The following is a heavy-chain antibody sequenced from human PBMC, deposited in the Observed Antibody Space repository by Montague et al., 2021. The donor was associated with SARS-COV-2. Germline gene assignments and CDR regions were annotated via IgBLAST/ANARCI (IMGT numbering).Heavy chain of an antibody. D-gene: IGHD3-9*01. CDR2: SSHKGGS. CDR3: ARYSPLGFELPDTFDV. CDR1: GSSVRSGYY. V-gene: IGHV4-38-2*02. Sequence: SETLSLTCTVSGSSVRSGYYWAWIRQSPGEELEWIGSSSHKGGSNYNPSLRRRLTPAFDTSNNHISLKLTSVAAADTAVYYCARYSPLGFELPDTFDVWGRGTMVTVSS. J-gene: IGHJ3*01.